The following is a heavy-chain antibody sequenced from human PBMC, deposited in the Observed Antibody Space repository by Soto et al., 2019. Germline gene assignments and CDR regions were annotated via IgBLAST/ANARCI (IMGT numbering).Heavy chain of an antibody. V-gene: IGHV1-69*13. D-gene: IGHD2-15*01. CDR1: GGTFSSYA. Sequence: SVKVSCKASGGTFSSYAISWMRQAPGQGLEWMGGIIPIFGTANYAQKFQGRVTITADESTSTAYMELSSLRSEDTAVYYCATHIVVVVAATRRIYYYYGMDVWGQGTTVTVS. J-gene: IGHJ6*02. CDR3: ATHIVVVVAATRRIYYYYGMDV. CDR2: IIPIFGTA.